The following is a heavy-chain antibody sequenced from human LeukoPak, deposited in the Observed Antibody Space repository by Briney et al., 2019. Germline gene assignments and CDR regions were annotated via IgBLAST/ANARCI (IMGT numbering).Heavy chain of an antibody. V-gene: IGHV1-2*02. CDR1: GYTFTGYY. D-gene: IGHD6-13*01. CDR3: ARVRGNSCDY. J-gene: IGHJ4*02. CDR2: IRGDTGDT. Sequence: GASVKVSCKASGYTFTGYYMHWVRQAPGQGLEWMGWIRGDTGDTDSPQKFQGRVTMTRDTSTNTAYMELRRLRYDDTAIYFCARVRGNSCDYWGQGTLVTVSS.